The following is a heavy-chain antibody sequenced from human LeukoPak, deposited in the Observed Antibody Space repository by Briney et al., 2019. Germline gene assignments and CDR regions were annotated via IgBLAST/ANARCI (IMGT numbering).Heavy chain of an antibody. V-gene: IGHV4-61*02. D-gene: IGHD4-17*01. CDR1: GGSISSSSYY. J-gene: IGHJ4*02. Sequence: SETLSLTCTVSGGSISSSSYYWGWIRQPAGKGLEWIGRIYTSGSTNYNPSLKSRVTMSVDTSKNQFSLKLSSVTAADTAVYYCAREVTTTLFDYWGQGTLVTVSS. CDR3: AREVTTTLFDY. CDR2: IYTSGST.